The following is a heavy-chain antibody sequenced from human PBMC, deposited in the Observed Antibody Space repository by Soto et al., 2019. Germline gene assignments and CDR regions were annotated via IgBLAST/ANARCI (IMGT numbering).Heavy chain of an antibody. CDR2: IYYSGST. V-gene: IGHV4-39*01. CDR1: GGSISSSSYY. CDR3: ARRGYCSSTSCSKPSIDY. J-gene: IGHJ4*02. Sequence: SETLSLTCTVSGGSISSSSYYWGWIRQPPGKGLEWIGSIYYSGSTYYNPSLKSRVTISVDTSKNQFALKLSSVTAADTAVYYCARRGYCSSTSCSKPSIDYWGQGTLVTVSS. D-gene: IGHD2-2*01.